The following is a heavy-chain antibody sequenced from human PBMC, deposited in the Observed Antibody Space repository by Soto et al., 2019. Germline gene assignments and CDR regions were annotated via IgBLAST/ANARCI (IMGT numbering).Heavy chain of an antibody. CDR3: ARDYSPTVTTEEYYFDY. D-gene: IGHD4-17*01. CDR1: GFTFSDYY. J-gene: IGHJ4*02. V-gene: IGHV3-11*06. Sequence: QVQLVESGGGLVKPGGSLRLSCAASGFTFSDYYMSWIRQAPGKGLEWVSYISSSSSYTNYADSVKGRFTISRDNAKNSLYLQMNSLRAEDTAVYYCARDYSPTVTTEEYYFDYWGQGTLVTVSS. CDR2: ISSSSSYT.